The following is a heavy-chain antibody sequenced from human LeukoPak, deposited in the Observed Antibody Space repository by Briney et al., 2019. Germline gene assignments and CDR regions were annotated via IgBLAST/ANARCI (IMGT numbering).Heavy chain of an antibody. Sequence: PGGSLRLSCAASGFTFSSYAMHWVRQAPGKGLEWVAVISYDGSNEYCADSVKGRFTISRDNAKNLLYLQMNSLRAGDTAIYYCVRDQDEDRGSTTFDRWGQGTLVTVSS. CDR3: VRDQDEDRGSTTFDR. J-gene: IGHJ4*02. D-gene: IGHD1-26*01. V-gene: IGHV3-30*14. CDR2: ISYDGSNE. CDR1: GFTFSSYA.